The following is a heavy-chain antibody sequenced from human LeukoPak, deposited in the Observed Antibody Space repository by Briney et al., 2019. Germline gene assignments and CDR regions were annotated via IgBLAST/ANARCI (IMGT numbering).Heavy chain of an antibody. D-gene: IGHD6-25*01. Sequence: SETLSLTCTVSGGSISSSSYYWGWIRQPPGKGLGWIGSIYYSGSTYYNPSLKSRVTISVDTSKNQFSLKLSSMTAADTAVYYCARSRGLAGAATVIDYWGQGTLVTVSS. CDR2: IYYSGST. CDR1: GGSISSSSYY. CDR3: ARSRGLAGAATVIDY. V-gene: IGHV4-39*07. J-gene: IGHJ4*02.